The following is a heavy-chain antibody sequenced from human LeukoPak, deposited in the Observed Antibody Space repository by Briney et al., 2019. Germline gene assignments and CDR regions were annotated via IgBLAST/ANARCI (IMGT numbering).Heavy chain of an antibody. CDR3: AHRQWVYSRGWFDP. D-gene: IGHD6-13*01. CDR1: GFSLSTSGVG. J-gene: IGHJ5*02. Sequence: SGPALVNPTQTLTLTCTFSGFSLSTSGVGVGWIRQPPGKALEWLALIYWDDDKRYSPSLKSRLTITKDTSKNQVVLTMTNMDPVDTATYYCAHRQWVYSRGWFDPWGQGTLVTVSS. V-gene: IGHV2-5*02. CDR2: IYWDDDK.